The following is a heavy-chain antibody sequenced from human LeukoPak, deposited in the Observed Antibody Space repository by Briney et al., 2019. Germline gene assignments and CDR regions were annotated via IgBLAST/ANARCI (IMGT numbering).Heavy chain of an antibody. Sequence: GGSLRLSSTASGFTFGDYAMSWVRQAPGKGLEWVGFIRSKAYGGTTEYAASVKGRFTISRDDSKSIAYLQMNSLKTEDTAVYYCTRDRYDILTGYSFDYWGQGTLVTVSS. CDR3: TRDRYDILTGYSFDY. J-gene: IGHJ4*02. CDR2: IRSKAYGGTT. CDR1: GFTFGDYA. V-gene: IGHV3-49*04. D-gene: IGHD3-9*01.